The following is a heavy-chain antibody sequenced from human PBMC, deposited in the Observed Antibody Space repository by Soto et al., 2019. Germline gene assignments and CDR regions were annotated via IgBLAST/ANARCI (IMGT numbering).Heavy chain of an antibody. CDR3: ARDAKQTRDGGYYYYAMDV. CDR2: VYYSGIT. CDR1: GGSGSSGQFY. D-gene: IGHD3-16*01. Sequence: PXETLSLPCTDSGGSGSSGQFYWSWIQQPPCKVLEWIGYVYYSGITNYNPSLKSRVTISIDTSKNQFSLNLNSVTAADAAVYYCARDAKQTRDGGYYYYAMDVWGQGTTVTVSS. V-gene: IGHV4-61*01. J-gene: IGHJ6*02.